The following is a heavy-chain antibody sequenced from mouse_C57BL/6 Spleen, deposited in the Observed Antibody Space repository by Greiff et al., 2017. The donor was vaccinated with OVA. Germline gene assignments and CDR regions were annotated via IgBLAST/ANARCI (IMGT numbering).Heavy chain of an antibody. CDR1: GFSFNTYA. J-gene: IGHJ2*01. Sequence: EVQRVESGGGLVQPKGSLKLSCAASGFSFNTYAMNWVRQAPGKGLEWVARIRSKSNNYATYYADSVKDRFTISRDDSESMLYLQMNNLKTEDTAMYYCVRHGGGYYFDYWGQGTTLTVSS. D-gene: IGHD1-1*02. CDR3: VRHGGGYYFDY. V-gene: IGHV10-1*01. CDR2: IRSKSNNYAT.